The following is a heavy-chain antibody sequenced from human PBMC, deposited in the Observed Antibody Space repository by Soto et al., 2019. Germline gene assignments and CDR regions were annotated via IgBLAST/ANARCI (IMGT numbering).Heavy chain of an antibody. V-gene: IGHV3-30-3*01. CDR2: ISYDGSNK. J-gene: IGHJ3*02. CDR1: GFTFSSYA. Sequence: QVQLVESGGGVVQPGRSLRLSCAASGFTFSSYAMHWVRQAPGKGLEWVAVISYDGSNKYYADSVKGPFTISGDKSKNSLDLQMNSLRTDDTAVYYGARELEAPTMIVLGAFDIWGQGTMVTVPS. CDR3: ARELEAPTMIVLGAFDI. D-gene: IGHD3-22*01.